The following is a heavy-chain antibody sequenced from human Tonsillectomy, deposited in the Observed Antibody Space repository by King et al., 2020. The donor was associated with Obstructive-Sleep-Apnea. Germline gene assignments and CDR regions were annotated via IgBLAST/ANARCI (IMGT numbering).Heavy chain of an antibody. V-gene: IGHV2-26*01. CDR1: GVSLSNARMG. D-gene: IGHD6-19*01. CDR2: IFSTDDK. CDR3: ARTAAVAVDY. J-gene: IGHJ4*02. Sequence: LTLKESGPVLVKPTETLTLTCTVSGVSLSNARMGVSWILQPPRKDLEWLAHIFSTDDKSYSTSLKSRLTISKDTSKSQVVLTMTNMDPVDTATYYCARTAAVAVDYWGQGTLVTVSS.